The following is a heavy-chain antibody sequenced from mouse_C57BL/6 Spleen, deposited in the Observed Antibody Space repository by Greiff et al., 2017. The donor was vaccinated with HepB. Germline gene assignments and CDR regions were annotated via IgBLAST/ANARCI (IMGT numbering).Heavy chain of an antibody. J-gene: IGHJ4*01. CDR1: GFSLTSYA. CDR3: ARKRGYGYGDASYAMDY. CDR2: IWTGGGT. Sequence: QVQLKESGPGLVAPSQSLSITCTVSGFSLTSYAISWVRQPPGKGLEWLGVIWTGGGTNYNSALKSRLSISKDNSQSQIFLKMNSLQTDDTARYYCARKRGYGYGDASYAMDYWGQGTSVTVAS. V-gene: IGHV2-9-1*01. D-gene: IGHD2-2*01.